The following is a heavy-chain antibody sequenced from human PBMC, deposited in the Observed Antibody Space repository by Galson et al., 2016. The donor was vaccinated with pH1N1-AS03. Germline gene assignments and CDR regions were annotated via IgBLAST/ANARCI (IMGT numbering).Heavy chain of an antibody. CDR3: ARERAVYYDSSGYYLDY. D-gene: IGHD3-22*01. CDR1: GYTFTTNV. CDR2: INAGNGNT. Sequence: SVKVPCKASGYTFTTNVLHWVRQAPGQRLEWMGWINAGNGNTKYSREFQGRLTITRDTSASTAYMELTSLRSDDMAVYSCARERAVYYDSSGYYLDYWGQGTLVTVSS. J-gene: IGHJ4*02. V-gene: IGHV1-3*03.